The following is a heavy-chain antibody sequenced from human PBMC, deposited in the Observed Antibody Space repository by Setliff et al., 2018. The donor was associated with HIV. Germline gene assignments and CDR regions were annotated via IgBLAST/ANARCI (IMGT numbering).Heavy chain of an antibody. CDR3: ARHPEQWLAHFDY. CDR2: IHYTGGT. D-gene: IGHD6-19*01. V-gene: IGHV4-39*01. CDR1: GSTISSSNYY. Sequence: PSETLSLTCSVSGSTISSSNYYWGWIRQPPGKGLEWIGSIHYTGGTHYNPSFKSRASFSLDTSKNQFSLRLGSVTAADTAVYYCARHPEQWLAHFDYWGQGTLVTVSS. J-gene: IGHJ4*02.